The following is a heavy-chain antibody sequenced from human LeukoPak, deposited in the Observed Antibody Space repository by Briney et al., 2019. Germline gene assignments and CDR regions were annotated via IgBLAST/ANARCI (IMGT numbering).Heavy chain of an antibody. CDR1: GSDFGIYW. D-gene: IGHD6-13*01. CDR2: IKQDRSEK. V-gene: IGHV3-7*01. Sequence: GSLTLHLPSFGSDFGIYWMIWFRQPPGKVLACLGNIKQDRSEKYYVDSVKGRFTYSRDNTKNSLYLQMNGLRAEDPSVYYCARVTTAAPGSDFWGQGFLVTVSS. J-gene: IGHJ4*02. CDR3: ARVTTAAPGSDF.